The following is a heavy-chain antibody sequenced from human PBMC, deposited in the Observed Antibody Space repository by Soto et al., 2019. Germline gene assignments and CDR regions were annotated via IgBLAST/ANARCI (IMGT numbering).Heavy chain of an antibody. Sequence: GGSLRLSCAASGFTFSSYGMHWVRQAPGKGLEWVAVISYDGSNKYYADSVKGRFTISRDNSKNTLYLQMNSLRAEDTAVYYCAKELSTYRRYFDYWGQGTLVTVSS. V-gene: IGHV3-30*18. CDR3: AKELSTYRRYFDY. CDR2: ISYDGSNK. CDR1: GFTFSSYG. D-gene: IGHD2-15*01. J-gene: IGHJ4*02.